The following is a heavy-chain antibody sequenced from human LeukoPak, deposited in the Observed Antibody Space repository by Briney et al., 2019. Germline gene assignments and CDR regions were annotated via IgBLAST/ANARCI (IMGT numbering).Heavy chain of an antibody. CDR3: ARAKLLRFDY. D-gene: IGHD1-26*01. CDR1: GGSISSYY. V-gene: IGHV4-59*01. CDR2: IYYSGST. Sequence: PSETLSLTCTVSGGSISSYYWSWIRQPPGKGLEWIGYIYYSGSTNYNPSLKSRVTISVDTSKNQFSLKLSSVTAADTAVYYCARAKLLRFDYWGQGTLVTVSS. J-gene: IGHJ4*02.